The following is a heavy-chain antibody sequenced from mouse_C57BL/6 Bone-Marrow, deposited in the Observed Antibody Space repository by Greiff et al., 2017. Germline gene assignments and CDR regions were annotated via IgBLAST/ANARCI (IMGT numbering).Heavy chain of an antibody. CDR3: ARRSIAMDY. J-gene: IGHJ4*01. V-gene: IGHV5-6*02. Sequence: EVKLVESGGDLVKPGGFLKLSCAASGFTFSSYGMSWVRQTPDKRLEWVATISSGGSYTYYPDSVKGRFTISRDNAKNTLYLQMSSLKSEDTAMYYCARRSIAMDYWGQGTSVTVSS. CDR2: ISSGGSYT. CDR1: GFTFSSYG.